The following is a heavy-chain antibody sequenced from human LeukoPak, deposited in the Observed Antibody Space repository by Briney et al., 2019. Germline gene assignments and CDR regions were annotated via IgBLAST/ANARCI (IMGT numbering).Heavy chain of an antibody. CDR2: MNPNSGNT. CDR3: VRAMAPLDTFNYQYAMDV. CDR1: GYTFTSYD. D-gene: IGHD5-24*01. Sequence: ASVKVSCEASGYTFTSYDINWVRQAPGQWLEWMGWMNPNSGNTGYAQKFQGRFTLTRETFISTAYMELSSLRSDDTAVYYCVRAMAPLDTFNYQYAMDVWGQGTMVTVSS. V-gene: IGHV1-8*01. J-gene: IGHJ6*02.